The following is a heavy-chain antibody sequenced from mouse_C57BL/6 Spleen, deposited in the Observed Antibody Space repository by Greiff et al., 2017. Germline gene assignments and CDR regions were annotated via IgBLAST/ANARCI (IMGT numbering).Heavy chain of an antibody. CDR2: IDPETGGT. V-gene: IGHV1-15*01. D-gene: IGHD2-3*01. CDR1: GYTFTDYE. CDR3: TRYDSFYFEV. Sequence: VQLQQSGAELVRPGASVTLSCKASGYTFTDYEMHWVKQTPVHGLEWIGAIDPETGGTAYNQKFKGKAILTADKSSSTAYMELRSLTSEDSAVYYCTRYDSFYFEVWGTGTTVTVSS. J-gene: IGHJ1*03.